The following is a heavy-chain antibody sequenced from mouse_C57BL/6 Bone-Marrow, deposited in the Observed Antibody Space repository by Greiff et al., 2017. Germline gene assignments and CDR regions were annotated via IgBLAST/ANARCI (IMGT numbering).Heavy chain of an antibody. CDR1: GYTFTSYW. D-gene: IGHD1-1*01. CDR3: AILGKITTVPWYFDV. Sequence: QVQLQPPGAELVKPGASVKLSCKASGYTFTSYWMHWVTPRPGPGLEWIGMIHPNSGSTNYNEKFKSKSTLTVDNSSSTAYMQLSSLTSDDSAVYYCAILGKITTVPWYFDVWGTVTTVTVSS. J-gene: IGHJ1*03. V-gene: IGHV1-64*01. CDR2: IHPNSGST.